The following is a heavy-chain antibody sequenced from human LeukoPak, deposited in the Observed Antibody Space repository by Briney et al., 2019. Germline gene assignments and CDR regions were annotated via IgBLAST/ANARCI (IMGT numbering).Heavy chain of an antibody. CDR2: INHSGST. J-gene: IGHJ4*02. Sequence: SETLSLTCAVYGGSFSGYYWSWIRQPPGKGLEWIGEINHSGSTNYNPSLRSRVTISVDTSKNQFSLKLSSVTAADTAVYYCARPYYYGSGSYLLRWGQGTLVTVSS. D-gene: IGHD3-10*01. CDR1: GGSFSGYY. V-gene: IGHV4-34*01. CDR3: ARPYYYGSGSYLLR.